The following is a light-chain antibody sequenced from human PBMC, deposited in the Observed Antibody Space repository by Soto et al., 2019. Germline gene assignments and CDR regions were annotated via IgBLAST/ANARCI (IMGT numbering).Light chain of an antibody. CDR2: GAS. CDR3: QRYNRWPLS. J-gene: IGKJ4*01. CDR1: QSVSSK. Sequence: EIVMTQSPATLSVSPGERATLSCRASQSVSSKLAWYQQKPGQAPRLLIYGASTRATGIPARFSGSGSGTEFTLTISSLQSEDFAVYYCQRYNRWPLSFGGGTKVDIK. V-gene: IGKV3-15*01.